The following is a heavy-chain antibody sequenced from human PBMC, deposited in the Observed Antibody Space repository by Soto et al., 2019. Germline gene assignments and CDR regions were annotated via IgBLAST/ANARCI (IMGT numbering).Heavy chain of an antibody. D-gene: IGHD5-12*01. V-gene: IGHV1-69*01. CDR3: ARPVEMATISRSYLFY. CDR2: IIPIFGTG. CDR1: GGTFSNYA. Sequence: QVQLVQSGAEVKKPGSSVKVSCKASGGTFSNYAINWVRQAPGQGLEWMGGIIPIFGTGNYAQKFQGRVTITADESTSTAYLDLSGLRPEDTVVYYCARPVEMATISRSYLFYWGQGTLVTVSS. J-gene: IGHJ4*02.